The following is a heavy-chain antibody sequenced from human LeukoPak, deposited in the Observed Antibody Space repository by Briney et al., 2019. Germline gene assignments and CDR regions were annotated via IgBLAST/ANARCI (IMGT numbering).Heavy chain of an antibody. CDR3: AKVAVRGAPSDY. CDR1: GFTFGNYW. Sequence: GGSLRLSCAAPGFTFGNYWMHWVRQAPGKGLVWVSRITNDGSSTSYADSVEGRFTISRDNAKNTLYLQMNSLRAEDTAVYYCAKVAVRGAPSDYWGQGTLVTVSS. D-gene: IGHD1-1*01. CDR2: ITNDGSST. J-gene: IGHJ4*02. V-gene: IGHV3-74*01.